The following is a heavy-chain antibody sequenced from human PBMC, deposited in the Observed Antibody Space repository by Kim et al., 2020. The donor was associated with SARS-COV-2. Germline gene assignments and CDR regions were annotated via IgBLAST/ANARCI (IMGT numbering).Heavy chain of an antibody. D-gene: IGHD1-1*01. CDR1: GFTLSGHW. V-gene: IGHV3-74*01. J-gene: IGHJ6*02. Sequence: GGSLRLSCAASGFTLSGHWMNWVRQAPGKGLLWVSRMSSDGSTTHYADSVKGRFVISRDNAKNTLYLQINSLRAEDTAVYYCARGTVHSGMDVWGQGTTVTVSS. CDR3: ARGTVHSGMDV. CDR2: MSSDGSTT.